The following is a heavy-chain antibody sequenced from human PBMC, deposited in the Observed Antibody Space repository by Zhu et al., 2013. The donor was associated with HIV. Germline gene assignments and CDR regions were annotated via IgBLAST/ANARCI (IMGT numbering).Heavy chain of an antibody. CDR3: ARGPDSDGYGDY. J-gene: IGHJ4*02. CDR1: GGSFSGYY. Sequence: QVQLQQWGAGLLKPSETLSLTCAVYGGSFSGYYWSWIRQPPGKGLEWIGEINHSGSTNYNPSLKSRVTISVDTSKDQFSLKLSSVTAADTAVYYCARGPDSDGYGDYWGQGTLVTVSS. V-gene: IGHV4-34*01. CDR2: INHSGST. D-gene: IGHD5-12*01.